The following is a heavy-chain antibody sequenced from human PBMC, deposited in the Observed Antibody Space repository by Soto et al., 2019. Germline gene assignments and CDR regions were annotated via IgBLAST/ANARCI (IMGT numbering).Heavy chain of an antibody. CDR3: ARDGPVAGYYIDY. J-gene: IGHJ4*02. D-gene: IGHD6-19*01. CDR2: IWYDGSNK. V-gene: IGHV3-33*01. CDR1: RFTFSTYG. Sequence: QVQLVESGGGVVQPGRSLSLSCAATRFTFSTYGMHWVRQAPGKGLEWVATIWYDGSNKYYADSVKGRFTISRDNSKNTLFLQMNSLRAEDTAVYCCARDGPVAGYYIDYWGQGTLVTVSS.